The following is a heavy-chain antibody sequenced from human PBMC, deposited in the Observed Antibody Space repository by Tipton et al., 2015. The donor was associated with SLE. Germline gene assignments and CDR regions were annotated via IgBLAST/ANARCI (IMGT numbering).Heavy chain of an antibody. D-gene: IGHD3-16*01. V-gene: IGHV4-38-2*02. CDR3: ARRFRDSYYFDY. Sequence: TLSLTCTVSGYSIRSGYYWGWIRQPPGKGLEWIGSIYHSGSTYYNPSLKSRVTISVDTSKNQFSLKLSSVTAADTAVYYCARRFRDSYYFDYWGQGTLVTVSS. CDR2: IYHSGST. CDR1: GYSIRSGYY. J-gene: IGHJ4*02.